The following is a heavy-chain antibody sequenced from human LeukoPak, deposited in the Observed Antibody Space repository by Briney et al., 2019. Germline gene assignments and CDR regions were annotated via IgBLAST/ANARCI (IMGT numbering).Heavy chain of an antibody. V-gene: IGHV3-21*01. CDR3: ARDPYGSGAFGAFDI. J-gene: IGHJ3*02. CDR2: ISSSSSYI. Sequence: GGSLRLSCAASGFTFSSYSMNWVRQAPGKGLEWVSSISSSSSYIYYADSVKGRFTISRDNAKNSVYLQMNSLRAEDTAVYYCARDPYGSGAFGAFDIWGQGTMVTVS. CDR1: GFTFSSYS. D-gene: IGHD2-15*01.